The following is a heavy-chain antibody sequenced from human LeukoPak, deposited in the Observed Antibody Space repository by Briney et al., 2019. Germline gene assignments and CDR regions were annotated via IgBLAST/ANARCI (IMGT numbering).Heavy chain of an antibody. J-gene: IGHJ4*02. Sequence: GGSLRLSCAASGFTFSSYAMHWVRHAPGKGLEWVAVISYDGTNKYYADSVKGRFTISRDNSKNTLYLQMNSLRAEDTAVYYCARDPDDYLYYFDYWGQGTLVTVSS. D-gene: IGHD5-12*01. CDR3: ARDPDDYLYYFDY. V-gene: IGHV3-30-3*01. CDR1: GFTFSSYA. CDR2: ISYDGTNK.